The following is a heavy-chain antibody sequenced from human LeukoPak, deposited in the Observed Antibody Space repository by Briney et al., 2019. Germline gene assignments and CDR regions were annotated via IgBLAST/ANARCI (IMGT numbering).Heavy chain of an antibody. CDR1: GYTFTGYY. CDR3: ARGPFSYPTHQLPFDN. D-gene: IGHD1-26*01. V-gene: IGHV1-2*02. J-gene: IGHJ4*02. CDR2: INPNSGGT. Sequence: ASVKVSCKASGYTFTGYYMHWVRQAPGQGLEWMGWINPNSGGTNYAQKFLGRVTMTRDTSISTAYMELSRLRSDDTAVYYCARGPFSYPTHQLPFDNWGQGTLVTVSS.